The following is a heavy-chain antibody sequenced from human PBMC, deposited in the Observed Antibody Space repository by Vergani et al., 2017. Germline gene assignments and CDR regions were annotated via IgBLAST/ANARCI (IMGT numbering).Heavy chain of an antibody. CDR1: GGSISSYY. Sequence: QVQLQESGPGLVKPSETLSLTCTVSGGSISSYYWSWIRQPPGKGLEWIGYIYYSGSTNYNPSLKSRVTISVDTSKNQFSLKLSSVTAADTAVYYCARSRLLRYYYMDGWGKGTTVTVSS. D-gene: IGHD2-21*02. CDR3: ARSRLLRYYYMDG. J-gene: IGHJ6*03. V-gene: IGHV4-59*01. CDR2: IYYSGST.